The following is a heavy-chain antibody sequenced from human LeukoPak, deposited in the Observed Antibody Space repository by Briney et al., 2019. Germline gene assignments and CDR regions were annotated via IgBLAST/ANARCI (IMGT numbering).Heavy chain of an antibody. CDR1: GGSISSGDYY. V-gene: IGHV4-30-4*01. D-gene: IGHD3-16*01. CDR3: AREYYDYVWGSYGIDY. J-gene: IGHJ4*02. Sequence: PSQTLSLTCTVSGGSISSGDYYWSWIRQPPGKGLEWIGYIYYSGSTYHNPSLKSRVTISVDTSKNQFSLKLSSVTAADTAVYYCAREYYDYVWGSYGIDYWGQGTLVTVSS. CDR2: IYYSGST.